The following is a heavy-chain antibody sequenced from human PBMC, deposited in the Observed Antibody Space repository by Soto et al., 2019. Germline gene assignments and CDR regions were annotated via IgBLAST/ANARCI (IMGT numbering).Heavy chain of an antibody. D-gene: IGHD3-22*01. Sequence: QITLKESGPTLVKHTQTLTLTCTFSGFSLSTSGVGVGWIRQPPGKALEWLALIYWDDDKRYSPSLKSRVTITKDTSKNQVVLTMTNMDPVDTATYYCAHSVTMIVGLGAFDIWGQGTMVTVSS. CDR3: AHSVTMIVGLGAFDI. J-gene: IGHJ3*02. CDR1: GFSLSTSGVG. CDR2: IYWDDDK. V-gene: IGHV2-5*02.